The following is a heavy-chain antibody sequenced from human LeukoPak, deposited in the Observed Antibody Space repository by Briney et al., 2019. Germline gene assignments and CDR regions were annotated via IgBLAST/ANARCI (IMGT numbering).Heavy chain of an antibody. Sequence: PGGSLRLSCAASGFTFSSYGMTWVRQAPGKGLEWVSSISSSSSYIYYADSVKGRFTISRDNAKNSLYLQMNSLRAEDTAVYYCARYDSSDYYFDYWGLGTLVTVSS. CDR3: ARYDSSDYYFDY. J-gene: IGHJ4*02. D-gene: IGHD3-22*01. V-gene: IGHV3-21*01. CDR1: GFTFSSYG. CDR2: ISSSSSYI.